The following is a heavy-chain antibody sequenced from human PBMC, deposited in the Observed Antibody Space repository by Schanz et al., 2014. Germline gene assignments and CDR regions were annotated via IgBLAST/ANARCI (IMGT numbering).Heavy chain of an antibody. Sequence: VQLVESGGGVVQPGRSLRLSCAASGFTFSSHWMHWVRQDPGKGLVWVARINSVGSNTDYADSVKGRFTISRDNSKNTLYLQMNSLRAEDTAVYFCAKIERNEDWGQGTLVTVSS. CDR1: GFTFSSHW. CDR3: AKIERNED. D-gene: IGHD1-1*01. J-gene: IGHJ4*02. CDR2: INSVGSNT. V-gene: IGHV3-74*02.